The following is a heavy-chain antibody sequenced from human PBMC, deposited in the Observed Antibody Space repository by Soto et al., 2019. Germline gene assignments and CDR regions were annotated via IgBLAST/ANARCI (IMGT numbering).Heavy chain of an antibody. CDR3: AKRLSSLKADYVCFYTDV. CDR1: GFTFSLYG. Sequence: SLRRSGASSGFTFSLYGMHCFRQAPGPGLEWVTVISYDGTNKYYGDSVKGRFTISRDNSKNTLYLQMNSLRAEDTAVYYCAKRLSSLKADYVCFYTDVSGSGTTVTVSS. V-gene: IGHV3-30*18. D-gene: IGHD3-16*01. J-gene: IGHJ6*03. CDR2: ISYDGTNK.